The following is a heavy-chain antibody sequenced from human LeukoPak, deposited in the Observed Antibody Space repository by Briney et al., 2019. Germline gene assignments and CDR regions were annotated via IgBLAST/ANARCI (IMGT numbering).Heavy chain of an antibody. D-gene: IGHD2-2*01. V-gene: IGHV4-59*12. J-gene: IGHJ5*02. CDR3: ATLSRRYCSNNSCYVPWFDP. Sequence: SETLSLTCTVSGGSISSYYWSWMRQPPGKGLEGIGYIYYSGSTSYNPSLKSRVTISVDTSKNQFSLKLSSVTAADTAVYYCATLSRRYCSNNSCYVPWFDPWGQGTLVTVSS. CDR1: GGSISSYY. CDR2: IYYSGST.